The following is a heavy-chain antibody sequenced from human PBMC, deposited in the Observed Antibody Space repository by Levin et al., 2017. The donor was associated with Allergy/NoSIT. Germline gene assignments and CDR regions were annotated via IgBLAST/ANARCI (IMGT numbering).Heavy chain of an antibody. CDR2: INPNSGDT. CDR1: GYSFTGYF. Sequence: GASVKVSCKASGYSFTGYFIDWVRQAPGQALEWMGRINPNSGDTNYAPRFQGRITLTRDTSIATAYMDLSSLTSDDTAVYFCAREHPIAARPTFDYWGQGTLVTVSS. CDR3: AREHPIAARPTFDY. J-gene: IGHJ4*02. D-gene: IGHD6-6*01. V-gene: IGHV1-2*06.